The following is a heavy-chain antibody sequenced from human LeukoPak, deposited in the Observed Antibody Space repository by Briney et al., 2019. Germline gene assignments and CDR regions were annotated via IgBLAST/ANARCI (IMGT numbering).Heavy chain of an antibody. CDR2: MIPVLNTA. V-gene: IGHV1-69*04. J-gene: IGHJ5*02. D-gene: IGHD2-2*01. Sequence: SVTVSFKASGGTFNNDAISWVRQAPGQGFEWMGQMIPVLNTADYAQKFEGKITISADTSTNTAYMELSNLRSEDTAVYYCASLHCIDACHIRDRWGQGTLVTVSS. CDR1: GGTFNNDA. CDR3: ASLHCIDACHIRDR.